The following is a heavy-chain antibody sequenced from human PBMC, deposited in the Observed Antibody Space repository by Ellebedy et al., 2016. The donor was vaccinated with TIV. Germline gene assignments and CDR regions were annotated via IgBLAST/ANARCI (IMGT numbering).Heavy chain of an antibody. J-gene: IGHJ4*02. Sequence: AASVKVSCKASGYTFIGYYMHWVRQAPGQGLEWMGWINPKNGDTSYEQKFQGMVTMTRDPSIRTAYMELSRLISDDTAVYYCVRDLTNYGSSSYWGQGTLVTVSS. V-gene: IGHV1-2*02. CDR2: INPKNGDT. CDR1: GYTFIGYY. D-gene: IGHD3-22*01. CDR3: VRDLTNYGSSSY.